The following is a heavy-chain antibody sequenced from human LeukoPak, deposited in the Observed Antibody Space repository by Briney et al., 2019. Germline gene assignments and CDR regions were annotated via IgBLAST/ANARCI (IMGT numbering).Heavy chain of an antibody. Sequence: SETLSLTCTVSGGAISSYYWSWIRQSAGRGLGRGLEWIGRIYATGSTNYDPSLKSRVTMSVDTSKNQFSLKLSSVTAADTAVYYCAREALAVAGYYFDYWGQGTLVTVSS. CDR3: AREALAVAGYYFDY. CDR1: GGAISSYY. CDR2: IYATGST. V-gene: IGHV4-4*07. D-gene: IGHD6-19*01. J-gene: IGHJ4*02.